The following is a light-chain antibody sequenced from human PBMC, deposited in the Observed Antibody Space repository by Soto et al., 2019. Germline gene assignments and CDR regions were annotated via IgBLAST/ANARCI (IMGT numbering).Light chain of an antibody. CDR1: SSDVGSQNS. CDR3: SSYTGSSALYV. CDR2: AVS. Sequence: QSALTQPASVSGSPVQSITISCTGTSSDVGSQNSVSWYQQHPGKAPKLMILAVSDRPSGVSNRFSGSKSGNTASLTISGLQADDEADYYCSSYTGSSALYVFGTGTKVTVL. J-gene: IGLJ1*01. V-gene: IGLV2-14*01.